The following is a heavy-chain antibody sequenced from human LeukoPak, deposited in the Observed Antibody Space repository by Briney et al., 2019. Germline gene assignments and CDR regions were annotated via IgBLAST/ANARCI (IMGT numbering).Heavy chain of an antibody. CDR1: GFDFSDYS. V-gene: IGHV3-21*01. Sequence: GGSLRLSCAASGFDFSDYSMTWVRQTTGKGLEWVSSISSSSNDIYYADSLKGRFTISRDNAKSSVYLQMNSLGADDTAVYCCARGGQRFGELLFDYWGQGSLVTVSS. CDR3: ARGGQRFGELLFDY. J-gene: IGHJ4*02. CDR2: ISSSSNDI. D-gene: IGHD3-10*01.